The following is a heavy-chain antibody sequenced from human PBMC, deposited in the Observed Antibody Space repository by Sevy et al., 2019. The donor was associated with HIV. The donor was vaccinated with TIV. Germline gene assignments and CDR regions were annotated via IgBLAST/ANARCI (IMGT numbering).Heavy chain of an antibody. D-gene: IGHD6-13*01. J-gene: IGHJ4*02. CDR1: GFTFSNYG. CDR3: AKGLAGPGRRYFDY. CDR2: IRYDGSDK. Sequence: GGSLRLSCAASGFTFSNYGMHWVRQVPGKGLEWVTFIRYDGSDKYYADSVKGRFTISRDDSKNTLYLQMDRLRGEDTAIYYCAKGLAGPGRRYFDYWGQGTLVTVSS. V-gene: IGHV3-30*02.